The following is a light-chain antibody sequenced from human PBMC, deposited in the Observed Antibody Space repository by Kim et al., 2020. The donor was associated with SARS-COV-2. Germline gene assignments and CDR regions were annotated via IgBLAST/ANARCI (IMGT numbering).Light chain of an antibody. V-gene: IGKV1-33*01. CDR3: QQFDNLSLT. Sequence: ASVGDRVTITCQASRDISNNLNWYQQKPGKAPKVLIYDASNVHTGVSSRFSGSGSGTDFTFTITSLQPEDVATYYCQQFDNLSLTFGEGTKVDIK. CDR1: RDISNN. CDR2: DAS. J-gene: IGKJ4*01.